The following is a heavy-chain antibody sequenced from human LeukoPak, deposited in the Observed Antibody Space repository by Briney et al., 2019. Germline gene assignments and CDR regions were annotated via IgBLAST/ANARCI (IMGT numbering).Heavy chain of an antibody. D-gene: IGHD3-22*01. CDR1: GFTVSVNY. CDR2: IYSGGST. V-gene: IGHV3-53*01. CDR3: AKVDYYDSSGNYPNWFDP. Sequence: GGSLRLSCAAFGFTVSVNYMSWVRQAPGKGLECVSVIYSGGSTYYADSLKGRFTISRDNYKNTLYLQMNSLRAEDTAVYYCAKVDYYDSSGNYPNWFDPWGQGTLVTVSS. J-gene: IGHJ5*02.